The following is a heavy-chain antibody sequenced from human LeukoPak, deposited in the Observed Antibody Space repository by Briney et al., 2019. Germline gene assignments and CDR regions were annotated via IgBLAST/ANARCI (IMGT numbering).Heavy chain of an antibody. D-gene: IGHD5-18*01. V-gene: IGHV3-48*04. CDR3: ARLRGYSYGYADY. CDR2: ISSSGSTI. Sequence: GGSLRLSCAASGFTFSSYSMNWVRQAPGKGLEWVSYISSSGSTIDYADSVKGRFTISRDNAKNSLHLQMNSLRAEDTAVYYCARLRGYSYGYADYWGQGTLVTVSS. CDR1: GFTFSSYS. J-gene: IGHJ4*02.